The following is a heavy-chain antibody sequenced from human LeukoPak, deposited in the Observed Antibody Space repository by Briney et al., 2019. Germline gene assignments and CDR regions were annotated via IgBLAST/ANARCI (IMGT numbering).Heavy chain of an antibody. J-gene: IGHJ6*03. CDR3: ARDRPDILTGYYKNHYYYYYMDV. D-gene: IGHD3-9*01. CDR2: IIPIFGTA. CDR1: GGTFSSYA. V-gene: IGHV1-69*06. Sequence: ASVNVSCKASGGTFSSYAISWVRQAPGQGLEWMGRIIPIFGTANYAQKFQGRVTITADKSTSTAYMELSSLRSEDTAVYYCARDRPDILTGYYKNHYYYYYMDVWGKGTTVTVSS.